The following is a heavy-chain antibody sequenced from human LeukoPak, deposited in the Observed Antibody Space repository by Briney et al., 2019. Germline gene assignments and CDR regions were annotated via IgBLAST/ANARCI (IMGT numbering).Heavy chain of an antibody. V-gene: IGHV4-61*02. J-gene: IGHJ4*02. Sequence: PSQTLSLTCSVSGGSVGSGSYYWSWVRQPAGKGLEWIGRIYTSGNTNYNPSLKGRVTMSVDTSKNQFSLNLSSVTAADTAVYYCARGRGSSWYYFDYWGQGTLVTVSS. D-gene: IGHD6-13*01. CDR1: GGSVGSGSYY. CDR3: ARGRGSSWYYFDY. CDR2: IYTSGNT.